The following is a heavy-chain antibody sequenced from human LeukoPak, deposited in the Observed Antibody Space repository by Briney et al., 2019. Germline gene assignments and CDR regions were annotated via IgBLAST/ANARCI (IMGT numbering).Heavy chain of an antibody. CDR1: GFTFTGYH. J-gene: IGHJ4*02. CDR2: INPNSGDT. CDR3: ARGAWSDY. V-gene: IGHV1-2*06. Sequence: ASVKVSCKASGFTFTGYHLHWVRQAPGQGLEWMGRINPNSGDTNYAQKFQGRVTMTRDTSIGTAYMELSILRSDDTAVYYCARGAWSDYWGQGTLVTVSS.